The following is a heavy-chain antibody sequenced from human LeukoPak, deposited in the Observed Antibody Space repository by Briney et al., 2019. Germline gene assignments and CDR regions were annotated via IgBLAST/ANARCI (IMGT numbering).Heavy chain of an antibody. CDR3: ARARRSGSYLGYFDY. CDR2: IYYSGST. V-gene: IGHV4-61*01. Sequence: PSQTLSLTCTVSGGSISSDNYYWSWIRQPPGKGLEWIGYIYYSGSTNYNPSLKSRVTISVDTSKNQFSLKLSSVTAADTAVYYCARARRSGSYLGYFDYWGQGTLVTVSS. D-gene: IGHD1-26*01. CDR1: GGSISSDNYY. J-gene: IGHJ4*02.